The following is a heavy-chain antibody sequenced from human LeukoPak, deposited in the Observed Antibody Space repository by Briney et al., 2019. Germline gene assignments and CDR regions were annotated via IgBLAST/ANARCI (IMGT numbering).Heavy chain of an antibody. D-gene: IGHD6-19*01. J-gene: IGHJ5*02. V-gene: IGHV1-46*01. CDR3: ARDGRVAGTGENWFDP. Sequence: ASVKVSCKASGYTFTSYYMHWVRQAPGQGLELMGIINPSGGSTSYAQKFQGRVTMTRDTSTSTVYMELSSLRSEDTAVHYCARDGRVAGTGENWFDPWGQGTLVTVSS. CDR2: INPSGGST. CDR1: GYTFTSYY.